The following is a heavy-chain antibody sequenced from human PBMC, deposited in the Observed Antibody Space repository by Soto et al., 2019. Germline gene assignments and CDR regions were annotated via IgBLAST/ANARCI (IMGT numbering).Heavy chain of an antibody. J-gene: IGHJ6*02. CDR3: ARHTVTDYYYYGMDV. V-gene: IGHV3-53*01. Sequence: PGGSLRLSCAASGFTVSSNYMSWVRQAPGKGLEWVSVIYSGGSTYYADSVKGRFTISRDNSKNTLYLQMNSLRAEDTAVYYCARHTVTDYYYYGMDVWGQGTTVTVSS. CDR1: GFTVSSNY. D-gene: IGHD4-4*01. CDR2: IYSGGST.